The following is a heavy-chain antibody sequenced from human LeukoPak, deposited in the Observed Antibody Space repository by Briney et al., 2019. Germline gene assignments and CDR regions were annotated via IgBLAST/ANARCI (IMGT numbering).Heavy chain of an antibody. Sequence: GESLKISCKGSGYRFTDYWIGWVRQMPGKGLEWMGTIYPGDSDTRYSPSFQGQVTISADKSINTAHLQWSSLKASDTAMYYCARGAAGTTPDYYYFGLDVWGQGTTVRVSS. D-gene: IGHD1-7*01. CDR3: ARGAAGTTPDYYYFGLDV. J-gene: IGHJ6*02. CDR2: IYPGDSDT. V-gene: IGHV5-51*01. CDR1: GYRFTDYW.